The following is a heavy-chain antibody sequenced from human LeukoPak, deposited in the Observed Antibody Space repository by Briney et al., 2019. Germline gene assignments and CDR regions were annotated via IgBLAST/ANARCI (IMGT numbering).Heavy chain of an antibody. J-gene: IGHJ4*02. D-gene: IGHD2-2*02. CDR2: VSYDGTYK. V-gene: IGHV3-30-3*01. CDR3: ARGWDRDCSSTSCYIAHN. Sequence: GRSLRLPCAASGFIFSDYVMHWVRQAPGKGLEWVAVVSYDGTYKYYADSVKGRFTISRDNSKNTLYLQMNSLRAEDTAVYYCARGWDRDCSSTSCYIAHNWGQGTLVTVSS. CDR1: GFIFSDYV.